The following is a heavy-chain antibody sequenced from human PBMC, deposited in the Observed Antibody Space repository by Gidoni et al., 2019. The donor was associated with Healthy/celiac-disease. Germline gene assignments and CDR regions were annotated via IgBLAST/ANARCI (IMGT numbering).Heavy chain of an antibody. Sequence: QVQLQQSGPGLVKPSQTLSLTCAISGDSVSSNSAAWNWIRQSPSRGREWLGRTHYKSKRYNDYAVTVKSRITINPDTSKNQFSLQLNSVTPEDTAVYYCALSGSSEGFAFDIWGQGTMVTVSS. V-gene: IGHV6-1*01. J-gene: IGHJ3*02. D-gene: IGHD1-26*01. CDR3: ALSGSSEGFAFDI. CDR2: THYKSKRYN. CDR1: GDSVSSNSAA.